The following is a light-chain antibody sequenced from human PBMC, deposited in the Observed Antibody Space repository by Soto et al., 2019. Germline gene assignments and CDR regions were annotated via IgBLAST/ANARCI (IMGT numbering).Light chain of an antibody. Sequence: DIQMTQSPSSLSASVGDRVTITCRASQSILTYLSWYHQKPGKAPELLIYAASTLQSGVPSRFSGSGSGTDFTLTISSLQPEDFATYYCQQSYIFPWTFGQGTKVEI. V-gene: IGKV1-39*01. CDR1: QSILTY. CDR2: AAS. CDR3: QQSYIFPWT. J-gene: IGKJ1*01.